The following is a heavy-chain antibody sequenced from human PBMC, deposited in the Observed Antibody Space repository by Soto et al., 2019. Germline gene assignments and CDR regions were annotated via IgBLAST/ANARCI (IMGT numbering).Heavy chain of an antibody. CDR3: ARSIVVVTALDY. D-gene: IGHD2-21*02. CDR2: ISSNGGST. CDR1: GFTFSSYA. V-gene: IGHV3-64*01. J-gene: IGHJ4*02. Sequence: PGGSLRLSCAASGFTFSSYAMHWVRQAPGKGLEYVSAISSNGGSTYYANSVKGRFTISRDNSKNTLYLQMGSLRSEDTAVYYCARSIVVVTALDYWGQGTLVTVSS.